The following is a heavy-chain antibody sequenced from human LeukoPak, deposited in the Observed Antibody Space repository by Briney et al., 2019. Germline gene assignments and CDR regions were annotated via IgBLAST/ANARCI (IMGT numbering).Heavy chain of an antibody. CDR1: GSSISSDDW. CDR2: IYYSGST. J-gene: IGHJ4*02. D-gene: IGHD2-2*03. CDR3: TRNGFFSLDY. Sequence: PSGTLSLTCAVSGSSISSDDWWSWVRQPPGKGLEWIGEIYYSGSTSYNPSLKSRVTISVDKSENQFSLNLNSVTAADTAVYYCTRNGFFSLDYWGQGTLVTVSS. V-gene: IGHV4-4*02.